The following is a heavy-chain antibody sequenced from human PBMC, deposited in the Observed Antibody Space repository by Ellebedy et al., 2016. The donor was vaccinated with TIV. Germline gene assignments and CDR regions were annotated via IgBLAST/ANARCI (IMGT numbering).Heavy chain of an antibody. Sequence: SETLSLTCTVSGGSISSYYWSWIRQPPGKGLEWIGFIGYNSGSSNYNPALTSRVTISGDTSKNQYSLKLTSVTAADTAIYYCARDNMGSLDYWGQGTLVTVSS. CDR2: IGYNSGSS. V-gene: IGHV4-59*01. J-gene: IGHJ4*02. CDR1: GGSISSYY. CDR3: ARDNMGSLDY. D-gene: IGHD3-10*01.